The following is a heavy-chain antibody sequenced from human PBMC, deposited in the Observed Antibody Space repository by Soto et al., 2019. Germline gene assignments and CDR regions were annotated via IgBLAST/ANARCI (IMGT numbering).Heavy chain of an antibody. CDR2: IHTGNGNP. V-gene: IGHV1-3*04. D-gene: IGHD5-18*01. J-gene: IGHJ4*02. CDR1: GYTFTNYT. Sequence: ASVKVSCKASGYTFTNYTIHWVRQAPGKRLEWMGWIHTGNGNPKYSQNFQGRVTLTRDTSASTAYMELSSLRSEDTAVYYCARDTAMGHFDYWGQGTQVTVSS. CDR3: ARDTAMGHFDY.